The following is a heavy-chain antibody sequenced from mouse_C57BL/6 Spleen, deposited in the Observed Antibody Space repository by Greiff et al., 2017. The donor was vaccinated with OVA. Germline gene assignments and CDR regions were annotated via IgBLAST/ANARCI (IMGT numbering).Heavy chain of an antibody. CDR3: TGGATVVATDWYFDV. J-gene: IGHJ1*03. CDR2: IRLKSDNYAT. CDR1: GFTFSNYW. Sequence: DVKLVESGGGLVQPGGSMKLSCVASGFTFSNYWMNWVRQSPEKGLEWVAQIRLKSDNYATHYAESVKGRFTISRDDSKSSVYLQMNNLRAEDTGIYYCTGGATVVATDWYFDVWGTGTTVTVSS. V-gene: IGHV6-3*01. D-gene: IGHD1-1*01.